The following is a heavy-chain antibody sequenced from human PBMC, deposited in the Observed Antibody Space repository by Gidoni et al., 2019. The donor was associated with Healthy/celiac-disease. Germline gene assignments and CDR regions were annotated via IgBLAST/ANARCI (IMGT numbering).Heavy chain of an antibody. CDR1: FSSYA. Sequence: FSSYAMSWVRQAPGKGLEWVSAISGSGGSTYYADSVKGRFTISRDNSKNTLYLQMNSLRAEDTAVYYCAKVSGNYDILTGYYYYGMDVWGQGTTVTVSS. CDR2: ISGSGGST. J-gene: IGHJ6*02. D-gene: IGHD3-9*01. V-gene: IGHV3-23*01. CDR3: AKVSGNYDILTGYYYYGMDV.